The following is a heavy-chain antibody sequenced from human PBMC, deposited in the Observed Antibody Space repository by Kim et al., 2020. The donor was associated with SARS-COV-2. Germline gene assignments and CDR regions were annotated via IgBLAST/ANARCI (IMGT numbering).Heavy chain of an antibody. V-gene: IGHV3-53*01. D-gene: IGHD5-12*01. J-gene: IGHJ4*02. CDR3: ARGGYGLSDFDS. Sequence: SSASSVKGRFTITRDNCKNTQYLEMNSLRAEGTAVYYCARGGYGLSDFDSWGQGTLVTVSS.